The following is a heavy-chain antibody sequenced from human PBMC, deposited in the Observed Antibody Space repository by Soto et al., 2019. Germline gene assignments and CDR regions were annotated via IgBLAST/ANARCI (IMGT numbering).Heavy chain of an antibody. J-gene: IGHJ4*02. D-gene: IGHD3-3*01. Sequence: PGGSLRLSCAASGFTFSSYSMNWVRQAPGKGLEWVSSISSSSSYIYYADSVKGRFTISRDNAKNSLYLQMNSLRAEDTAVYYCARDISPHYDFWSGYSYYFDYWGQGNLVTVSS. CDR1: GFTFSSYS. CDR3: ARDISPHYDFWSGYSYYFDY. V-gene: IGHV3-21*01. CDR2: ISSSSSYI.